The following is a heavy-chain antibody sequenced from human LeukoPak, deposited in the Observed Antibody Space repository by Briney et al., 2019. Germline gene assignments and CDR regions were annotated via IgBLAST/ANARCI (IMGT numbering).Heavy chain of an antibody. CDR2: SYYSGST. V-gene: IGHV4-39*01. Sequence: SETLSLTCTVSGGSISSSSYYWGWIRQPPGKGLEWIGSSYYSGSTYYNPSLKSRVTISVDTSKNQFSLKLSSLTAADTAVYYCARQASRDYGDLYYFDYWGQGTLVTVSS. D-gene: IGHD4-17*01. CDR1: GGSISSSSYY. J-gene: IGHJ4*02. CDR3: ARQASRDYGDLYYFDY.